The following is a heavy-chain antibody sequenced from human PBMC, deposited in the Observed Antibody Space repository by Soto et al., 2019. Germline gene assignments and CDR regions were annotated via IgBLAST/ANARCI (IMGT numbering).Heavy chain of an antibody. J-gene: IGHJ3*01. V-gene: IGHV1-46*01. Sequence: QVQLMQSGTEVKEPGASVNLSCKASVYTFSSFYMHWVRQAHGPGLEWVGIMNPSGDRTNYAQNFQGRVTMTRDTATSTVYMELSSLRSEDTAVYYCARGRGYSGDDLQEDGFDVWGQGTMVTVS. CDR3: ARGRGYSGDDLQEDGFDV. CDR1: VYTFSSFY. CDR2: MNPSGDRT. D-gene: IGHD5-12*01.